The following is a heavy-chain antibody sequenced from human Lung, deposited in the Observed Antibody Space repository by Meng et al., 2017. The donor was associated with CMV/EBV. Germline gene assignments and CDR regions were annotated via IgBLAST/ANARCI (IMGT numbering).Heavy chain of an antibody. V-gene: IGHV3-11*01. Sequence: GGSLRLSCAASGFDFSDYYMNWIRQAPGKGLEWLSYISGSGNTIYHADSVKGRIAISRDNAKKLVHLQMNSLRAEDTAVYYCVRNGRYCGTNCPDRRMDWFAPWGQGTLVTVS. CDR1: GFDFSDYY. J-gene: IGHJ5*02. CDR2: ISGSGNTI. CDR3: VRNGRYCGTNCPDRRMDWFAP. D-gene: IGHD2-21*01.